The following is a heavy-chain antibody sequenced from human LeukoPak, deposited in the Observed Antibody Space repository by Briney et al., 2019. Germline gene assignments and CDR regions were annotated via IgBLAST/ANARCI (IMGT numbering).Heavy chain of an antibody. CDR2: IKFDGSEK. D-gene: IGHD2-2*01. V-gene: IGHV3-7*01. Sequence: GGSLRLSCSGSGFTFSHHWMTWVRQAPGKGLEWVANIKFDGSEKFYGDSVKGRFTISRDNAKNSLYLQMNSLRAEDTATYFCVGARSSLWSRQVSIWFDPWGQGTLVTVSS. CDR3: VGARSSLWSRQVSIWFDP. CDR1: GFTFSHHW. J-gene: IGHJ5*02.